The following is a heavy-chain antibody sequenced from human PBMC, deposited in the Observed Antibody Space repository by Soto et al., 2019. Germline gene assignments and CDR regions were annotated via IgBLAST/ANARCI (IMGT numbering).Heavy chain of an antibody. Sequence: EVQLVESGGGLVQRGGSLRLSCETSGFTFSNYWMTWVRQAPGKGLEWVANIKKDGSQKNFVDSVKGRFTISRDNAKNSLYLQLDSLRVEDTAIYYCVKEIASAQWGQGTLVTVSS. CDR1: GFTFSNYW. CDR2: IKKDGSQK. D-gene: IGHD6-25*01. CDR3: VKEIASAQ. V-gene: IGHV3-7*01. J-gene: IGHJ4*02.